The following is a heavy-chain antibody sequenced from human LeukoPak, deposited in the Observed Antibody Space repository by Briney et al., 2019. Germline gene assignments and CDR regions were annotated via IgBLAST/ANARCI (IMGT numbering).Heavy chain of an antibody. CDR2: IIPIFVTA. CDR1: GGTFSSYA. J-gene: IGHJ5*02. CDR3: ARGYQLLYLDWFDP. V-gene: IGHV1-69*13. D-gene: IGHD2-2*02. Sequence: SVKVSCKASGGTFSSYAISWVRQAPGQGLEWMGGIIPIFVTANYAQKFQGRVTITADESTSTAYMELSSLRSEDTAVYYCARGYQLLYLDWFDPWGQGTLVTVSS.